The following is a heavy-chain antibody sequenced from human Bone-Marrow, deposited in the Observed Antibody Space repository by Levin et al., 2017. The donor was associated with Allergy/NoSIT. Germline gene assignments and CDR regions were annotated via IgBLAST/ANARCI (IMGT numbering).Heavy chain of an antibody. CDR3: ARGELGSGYLFDY. V-gene: IGHV1-8*01. D-gene: IGHD5-12*01. Sequence: ASVKVSCKTSGYTFTSFDINWVRQATGQGLEWMGWMYPNSDNAGYAQKFQGRVTMTRNTYISTAYMGLSSLRSEDTAIYYCARGELGSGYLFDYWGQGTLVTVSS. J-gene: IGHJ4*02. CDR2: MYPNSDNA. CDR1: GYTFTSFD.